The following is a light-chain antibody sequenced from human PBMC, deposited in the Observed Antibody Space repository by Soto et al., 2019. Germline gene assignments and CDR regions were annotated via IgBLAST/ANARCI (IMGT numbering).Light chain of an antibody. Sequence: EVLMTQSPATLSVSPGERVILSCRASQRISNDLAWYQQKAGQAPRLLIYDASTRATGIPARFSGSGSGTEFTLTISSLQSEDFAVYFCQQYNNWPPWTFGQGTRWIS. CDR2: DAS. V-gene: IGKV3-15*01. CDR3: QQYNNWPPWT. J-gene: IGKJ1*01. CDR1: QRISND.